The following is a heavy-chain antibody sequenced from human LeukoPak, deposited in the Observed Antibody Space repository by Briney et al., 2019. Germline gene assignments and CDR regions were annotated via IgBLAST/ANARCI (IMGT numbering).Heavy chain of an antibody. Sequence: GGSLRLSCGVSGLTFSAYGMHWVRQSPGKGLEWMAVIFHDGSVMYYEPSVKGRFTISRDNSKSTVFLEMNTLRPEDTAVYCCEGSLDRISMRRKLIIRLDYWGQGTLVSVSS. CDR3: EGSLDRISMRRKLIIRLDY. J-gene: IGHJ4*02. CDR1: GLTFSAYG. CDR2: IFHDGSVM. V-gene: IGHV3-30*03. D-gene: IGHD2/OR15-2a*01.